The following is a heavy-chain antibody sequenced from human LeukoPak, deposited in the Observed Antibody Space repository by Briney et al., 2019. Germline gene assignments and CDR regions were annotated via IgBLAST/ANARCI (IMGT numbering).Heavy chain of an antibody. CDR2: INHSGST. CDR3: ARDLVVVPREPNWFDP. CDR1: GGSFSGYY. J-gene: IGHJ5*02. D-gene: IGHD2-15*01. V-gene: IGHV4-34*01. Sequence: PSETLSLTCAVYGGSFSGYYWSWIRQPPGKGLEWIGEINHSGSTNYNPSLKSRVTISVDTSKNQFSLKLSSVTAADTAVYYCARDLVVVPREPNWFDPWGREPWSPSPQ.